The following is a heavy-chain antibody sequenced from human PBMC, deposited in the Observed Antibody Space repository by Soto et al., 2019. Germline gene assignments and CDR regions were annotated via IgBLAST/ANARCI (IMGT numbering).Heavy chain of an antibody. V-gene: IGHV3-15*01. CDR2: IKSKTDGGTT. D-gene: IGHD3-3*01. J-gene: IGHJ4*02. CDR3: TTDYDFWKEREGAFDY. Sequence: EVQLVESGGGLVKPGGSLRLSCAASGFTFSNAWMSWVRQAPGKGLEWVGRIKSKTDGGTTDYAAPVKGRFTISRDDSKNPLYLQMNSLKTEDTAVYYCTTDYDFWKEREGAFDYWGQGTLVTVSS. CDR1: GFTFSNAW.